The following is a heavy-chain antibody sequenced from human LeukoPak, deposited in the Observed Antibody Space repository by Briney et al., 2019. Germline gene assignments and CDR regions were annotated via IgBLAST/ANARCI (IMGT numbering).Heavy chain of an antibody. CDR2: ISWNSGSI. J-gene: IGHJ3*02. V-gene: IGHV3-9*01. CDR3: AKVGMGNAFDI. D-gene: IGHD7-27*01. Sequence: PGGSLRLSCAASGFTFDDYAMHWVRQAPGKGLEWVSGISWNSGSIGYADSVKGRFTISRDNAKNSLYLQMNSLRAEDTALYYCAKVGMGNAFDIWGQGTMVTVSS. CDR1: GFTFDDYA.